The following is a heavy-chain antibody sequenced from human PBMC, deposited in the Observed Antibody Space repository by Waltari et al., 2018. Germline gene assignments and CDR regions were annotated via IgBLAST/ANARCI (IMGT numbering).Heavy chain of an antibody. CDR3: ARGLSIRAMTMVVTIDY. Sequence: EVQLVESGGGLVQPGGSLRLSCAASGFTFSTYWITWFRQAPVKGREGAASIKQDGSEKYELDSVTGRFTSSRDNAKNSLYLQMNSLRDEDTAVYYCARGLSIRAMTMVVTIDYWGQGTLVTVSS. CDR1: GFTFSTYW. V-gene: IGHV3-7*01. J-gene: IGHJ4*02. D-gene: IGHD4-17*01. CDR2: IKQDGSEK.